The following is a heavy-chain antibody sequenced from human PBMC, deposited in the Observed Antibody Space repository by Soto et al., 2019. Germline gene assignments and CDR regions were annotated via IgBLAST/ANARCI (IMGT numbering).Heavy chain of an antibody. CDR1: GYTFIGYS. CDR3: ARDRAYGSYDY. V-gene: IGHV7-4-1*01. J-gene: IGHJ4*02. Sequence: QVQLVQSGSELMQPGASVKISCKASGYTFIGYSINWVRKAAGQGFEWMGWINTNTGNPTYAQGFPGPFLFSLDTSVDTAYLQISSLKAADTAVYYCARDRAYGSYDYWGQGTLVTVSS. CDR2: INTNTGNP. D-gene: IGHD3-10*01.